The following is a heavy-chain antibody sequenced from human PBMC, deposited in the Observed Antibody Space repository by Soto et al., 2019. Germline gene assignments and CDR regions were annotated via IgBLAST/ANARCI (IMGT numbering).Heavy chain of an antibody. D-gene: IGHD1-20*01. CDR2: ICYNGNT. Sequence: SETLSLTCSVSGGSISSGGYCWSWIRQHPGKGLEWIGYICYNGNTYYNPSLKSRVTISVDPSNNQFSLMLSSVTAADTAVYYCARQPYYNWSYAWFDPWGQGALVTVSS. CDR3: ARQPYYNWSYAWFDP. J-gene: IGHJ5*02. CDR1: GGSISSGGYC. V-gene: IGHV4-39*01.